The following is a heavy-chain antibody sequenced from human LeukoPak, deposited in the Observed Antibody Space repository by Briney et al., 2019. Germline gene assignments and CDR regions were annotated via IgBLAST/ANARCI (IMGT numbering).Heavy chain of an antibody. D-gene: IGHD2-2*01. CDR3: AREGYCSSTSCYEGVLYYYYGMDV. V-gene: IGHV1-18*01. CDR1: GYTFTSYG. CDR2: ISAYNGNT. J-gene: IGHJ6*02. Sequence: ASVTVSCTATGYTFTSYGISWVRQAPGQGLEWMGWISAYNGNTNYSQKLQGRVTMTTDTSTSTAYMELRSLRSDDTAVYYCAREGYCSSTSCYEGVLYYYYGMDVWGQGTTVTVSS.